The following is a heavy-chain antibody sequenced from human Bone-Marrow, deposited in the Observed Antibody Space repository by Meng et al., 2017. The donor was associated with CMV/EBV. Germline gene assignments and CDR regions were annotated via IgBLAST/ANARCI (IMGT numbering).Heavy chain of an antibody. V-gene: IGHV3-23*01. J-gene: IGHJ4*02. CDR2: IFGRGDTT. Sequence: GGSLRLSCAASGFTLSGYAMSWVRQAPGKGLEWVSTIFGRGDTTYYAESVKGRFTISRDNSKNTLYLQMNSLRAEDTAIYYCAKSIAVAGAYIDYWGQGKLVTVSS. D-gene: IGHD6-19*01. CDR1: GFTLSGYA. CDR3: AKSIAVAGAYIDY.